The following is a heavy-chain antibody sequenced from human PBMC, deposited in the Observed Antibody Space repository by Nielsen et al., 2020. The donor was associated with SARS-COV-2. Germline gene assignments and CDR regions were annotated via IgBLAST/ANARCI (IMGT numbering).Heavy chain of an antibody. D-gene: IGHD3-3*01. Sequence: GESLKISCAVSGFTFSSYGMHWVRQAPGKGLEWVAVISFDGSNKYFADSVKSRFTISRDNSKSTLFLQMNSLRAEDTAVYYCVRDSSVVIWSGYPVDWGQGTLVTVSS. CDR2: ISFDGSNK. J-gene: IGHJ4*02. CDR1: GFTFSSYG. CDR3: VRDSSVVIWSGYPVD. V-gene: IGHV3-30*03.